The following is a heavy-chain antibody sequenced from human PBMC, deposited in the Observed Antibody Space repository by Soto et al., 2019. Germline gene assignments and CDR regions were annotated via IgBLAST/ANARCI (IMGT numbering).Heavy chain of an antibody. J-gene: IGHJ4*02. CDR1: GYTFTSYD. CDR3: ARGAEFKWELLQAN. D-gene: IGHD1-26*01. Sequence: QVQLVQSGAEVKKPGASVKVSCKASGYTFTSYDINWVRQATGQGLEWMGWMNPNSGNTGYAQKFQGRVTMTRNTSISTADMELSSLRSEDTAVYYCARGAEFKWELLQANWGQGTLVTVSS. CDR2: MNPNSGNT. V-gene: IGHV1-8*01.